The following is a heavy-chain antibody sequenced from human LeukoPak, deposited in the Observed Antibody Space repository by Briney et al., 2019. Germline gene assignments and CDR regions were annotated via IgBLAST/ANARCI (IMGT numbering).Heavy chain of an antibody. J-gene: IGHJ6*03. CDR2: ISSSDSTI. Sequence: PGGSLRLSCAASGFTFSDYYMSWIRQAPGKGLEWVSYISSSDSTIYYADSVEGRFTISRDNAKNSLSLQMNSLRAEDTAVYYCARAPLGMVRGVTMDVWGKGTTVTVSS. CDR1: GFTFSDYY. D-gene: IGHD3-10*01. V-gene: IGHV3-11*01. CDR3: ARAPLGMVRGVTMDV.